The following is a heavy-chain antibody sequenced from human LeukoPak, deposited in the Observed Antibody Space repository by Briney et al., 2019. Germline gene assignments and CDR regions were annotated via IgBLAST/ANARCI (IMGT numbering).Heavy chain of an antibody. J-gene: IGHJ5*02. D-gene: IGHD4-17*01. V-gene: IGHV4-59*12. Sequence: SETLSLTCTVSGGSISSYYWTWIRQPLGKGLEWIGYVSYSGTNYNPSLKSRVTISVDTSKNQFSLKLSSVTAADTAVYYCARSRTVTTGWFDPWGQGALVSASS. CDR3: ARSRTVTTGWFDP. CDR1: GGSISSYY. CDR2: VSYSGT.